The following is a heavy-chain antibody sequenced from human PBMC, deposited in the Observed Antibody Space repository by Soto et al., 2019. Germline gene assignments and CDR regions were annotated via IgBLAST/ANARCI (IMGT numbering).Heavy chain of an antibody. CDR1: GYRFTGYY. D-gene: IGHD3-9*01. CDR2: INPNSGGT. V-gene: IGHV1-2*04. Sequence: APVKVSCKGSGYRFTGYYMHWVRQAPGQGLEWMGWINPNSGGTNYAQKFQGWVTMTRDTSISTAYMELSRLRSDDTAVYYCARDKPILTGSYYGMDVWGKGTTVTVPQ. CDR3: ARDKPILTGSYYGMDV. J-gene: IGHJ6*04.